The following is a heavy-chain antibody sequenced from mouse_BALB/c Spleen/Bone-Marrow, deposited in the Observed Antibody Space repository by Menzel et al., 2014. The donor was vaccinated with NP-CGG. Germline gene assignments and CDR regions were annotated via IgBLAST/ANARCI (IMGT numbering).Heavy chain of an antibody. Sequence: QVQLQQSGSVLVRPGASVKLSCKASGYTFTSSWMHWVKQRPGQGLEWIGEIHPNSGNTNYNEKFKGKATLTVDTSSSPAYVNLSNLASEDSAIYYCARSGFDYWGQGTTLTVSS. CDR1: GYTFTSSW. D-gene: IGHD4-1*01. CDR3: ARSGFDY. CDR2: IHPNSGNT. V-gene: IGHV1S130*01. J-gene: IGHJ2*01.